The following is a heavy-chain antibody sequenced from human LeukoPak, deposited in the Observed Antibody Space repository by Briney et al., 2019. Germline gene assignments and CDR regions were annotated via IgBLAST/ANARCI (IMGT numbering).Heavy chain of an antibody. CDR1: GFTFSSYG. D-gene: IGHD2-2*01. Sequence: GGSLRLSCAASGFTFSSYGMHWVRQAPGKGLEWVAVISYDGSNKYYADSVKGRFTISRDNSKNTLYLQMNSLRAEDTAVHYCAVIVVVPAAKWTPPSAWGQGTLVTVSS. J-gene: IGHJ5*02. CDR3: AVIVVVPAAKWTPPSA. V-gene: IGHV3-30*03. CDR2: ISYDGSNK.